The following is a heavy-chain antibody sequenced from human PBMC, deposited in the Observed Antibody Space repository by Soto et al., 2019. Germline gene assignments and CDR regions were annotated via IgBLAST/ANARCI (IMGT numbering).Heavy chain of an antibody. Sequence: GGSLRLSCAASGFTFSSYAMSWVRQAPGKGLEWVSAISGSGGSTYYADSVKGRFTISRDNSKNTLYLQMNSLRAEDTAVYYCALLKRAAMVRGVTLFPDPWGQGTLVTVSS. J-gene: IGHJ5*02. CDR3: ALLKRAAMVRGVTLFPDP. CDR1: GFTFSSYA. V-gene: IGHV3-23*01. CDR2: ISGSGGST. D-gene: IGHD3-10*01.